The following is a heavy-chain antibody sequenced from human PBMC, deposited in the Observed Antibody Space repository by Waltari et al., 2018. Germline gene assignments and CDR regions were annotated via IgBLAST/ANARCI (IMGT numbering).Heavy chain of an antibody. J-gene: IGHJ6*02. D-gene: IGHD3-3*01. Sequence: QVQLQASGPGLVKPSETLSLTCTVSGGSISSYYWSWIRQPAGKGLEWIGRIYTSGSTNYNPSLNSRVTMAVDTSKNQCSLKLSSVTAADTAVYYCARAPPYDFWSGPYGMDVWGQGTTVTVSS. CDR2: IYTSGST. CDR3: ARAPPYDFWSGPYGMDV. V-gene: IGHV4-4*07. CDR1: GGSISSYY.